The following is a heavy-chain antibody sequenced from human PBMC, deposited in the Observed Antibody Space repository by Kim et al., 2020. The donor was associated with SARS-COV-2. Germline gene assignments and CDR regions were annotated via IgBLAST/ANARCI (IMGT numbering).Heavy chain of an antibody. CDR1: GFTFSSYG. CDR3: ARARHSYGKGPPDY. J-gene: IGHJ4*02. D-gene: IGHD5-18*01. V-gene: IGHV3-33*01. Sequence: GGSLRLSCAASGFTFSSYGMHWVRQAPGKGLEWVAVIWYDGSNKYYADSVKGRFTISRDNSKNTLYLQMNSLRAEDTAVYYCARARHSYGKGPPDYWGQGTLVTVSS. CDR2: IWYDGSNK.